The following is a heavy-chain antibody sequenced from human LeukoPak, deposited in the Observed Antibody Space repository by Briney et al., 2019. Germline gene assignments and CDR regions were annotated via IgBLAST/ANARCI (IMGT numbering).Heavy chain of an antibody. J-gene: IGHJ3*02. CDR1: GYTLTELS. Sequence: ASVKVSCKVSGYTLTELSMHWVRQAPGKGLEWMGGFDPEDGETIYAQKFQGRVTMTEDTSTDTAYMELSSLRSEDTAVYYCAGRSRRIAAAGQNDAFDIWGQGTMVTVSS. V-gene: IGHV1-24*01. CDR2: FDPEDGET. D-gene: IGHD6-13*01. CDR3: AGRSRRIAAAGQNDAFDI.